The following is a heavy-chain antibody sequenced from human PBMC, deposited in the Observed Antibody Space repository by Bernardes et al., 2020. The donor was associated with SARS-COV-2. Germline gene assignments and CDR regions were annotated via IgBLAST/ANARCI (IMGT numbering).Heavy chain of an antibody. Sequence: GWSLRLSCAASGFTFSSYAMSWVRQAPGKGLEWVSGISGSAGSTYYADSVKGRFTISRDNSKNTLYLQMNSLRAEDTAVYYCARASGYVLDYWGQGTLVTVSS. V-gene: IGHV3-23*01. J-gene: IGHJ4*02. CDR3: ARASGYVLDY. D-gene: IGHD5-12*01. CDR1: GFTFSSYA. CDR2: ISGSAGST.